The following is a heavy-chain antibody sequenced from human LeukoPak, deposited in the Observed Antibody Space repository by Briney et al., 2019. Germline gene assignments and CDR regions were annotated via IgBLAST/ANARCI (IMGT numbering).Heavy chain of an antibody. D-gene: IGHD5-12*01. CDR1: GFTFSDYF. CDR2: ISPSSSFT. CDR3: ARSGYSGYDPDY. J-gene: IGHJ4*02. V-gene: IGHV3-11*06. Sequence: PGGSLRLSCAASGFTFSDYFMNWIRQPPGKGLEWISYISPSSSFTNYADSVKGRFTISRDNTKSSLYLQMNSLRAEDTAVYFCARSGYSGYDPDYWGQGTLVTVSS.